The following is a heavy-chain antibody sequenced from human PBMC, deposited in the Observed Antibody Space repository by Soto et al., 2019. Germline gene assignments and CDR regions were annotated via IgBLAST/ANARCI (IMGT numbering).Heavy chain of an antibody. J-gene: IGHJ4*02. CDR3: SIGKGSYCRVYYYFDY. D-gene: IGHD5-18*01. CDR1: GGTFSTYA. V-gene: IGHV1-69*01. Sequence: QVQLVQSGAEVKQPGSSVKVSCTTSGGTFSTYAIYWVRQAPGQGLEWMGAIIPIFGTADYAQKFQGRVTITADESTSTASMELGSLVSEDTAVYYCSIGKGSYCRVYYYFDYWGQGTLVTVSS. CDR2: IIPIFGTA.